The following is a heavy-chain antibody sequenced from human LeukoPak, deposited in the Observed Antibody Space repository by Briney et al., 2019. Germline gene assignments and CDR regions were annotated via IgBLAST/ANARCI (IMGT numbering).Heavy chain of an antibody. J-gene: IGHJ6*02. V-gene: IGHV4-34*01. CDR2: ISRSGTT. CDR3: ARVPPSVTVGGMDV. CDR1: GESVSGYF. D-gene: IGHD4-11*01. Sequence: SETLSLTCAVSGESVSGYFWRWIRQTPGKGLEWIGEISRSGTTNLNPSLKSRVTISVGTSKNQFSLKLSSVTAADTGVYYCARVPPSVTVGGMDVWGQGTTATVSS.